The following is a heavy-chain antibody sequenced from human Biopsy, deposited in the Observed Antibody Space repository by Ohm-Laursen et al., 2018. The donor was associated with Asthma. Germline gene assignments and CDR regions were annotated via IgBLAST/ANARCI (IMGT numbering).Heavy chain of an antibody. CDR3: VRATSTWSQSGPHYFDH. CDR1: GDSISSPAYY. J-gene: IGHJ4*02. Sequence: GTLSLTCTVSGDSISSPAYYWSWVRQFPGKGLEWIGYVHSTGSTRFNPSLKSRLTISVDTSVDQVSLKLTSVTAADTAVYYCVRATSTWSQSGPHYFDHWGPGTLVTVSP. V-gene: IGHV4-61*08. CDR2: VHSTGST. D-gene: IGHD6-13*01.